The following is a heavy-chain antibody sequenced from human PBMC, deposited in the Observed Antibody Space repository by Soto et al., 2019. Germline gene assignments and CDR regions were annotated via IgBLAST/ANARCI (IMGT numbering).Heavy chain of an antibody. CDR1: GFTFSNSA. J-gene: IGHJ3*02. CDR2: IGGSGGAT. Sequence: GGSLRLPCVASGFTFSNSAMSLVRQATGRGLEWASLIGGSGGATYYADSVKGRFTISRDNSKNTLYLQMNSLRVEDTAIYYCAKDTGGWPEDASDIWGQGTMVTVSS. CDR3: AKDTGGWPEDASDI. D-gene: IGHD6-19*01. V-gene: IGHV3-23*01.